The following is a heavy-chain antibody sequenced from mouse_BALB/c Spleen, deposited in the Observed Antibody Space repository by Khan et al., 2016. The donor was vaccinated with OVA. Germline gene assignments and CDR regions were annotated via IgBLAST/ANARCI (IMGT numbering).Heavy chain of an antibody. V-gene: IGHV5-9-3*01. CDR3: ARPPITTVVATSYWFFDV. CDR2: ISSGGTYT. D-gene: IGHD1-1*01. Sequence: EVELVESGGGLVKPGGSLKLSCAASGFTFSSYAMSWVRQTPEKRLEWVATISSGGTYTYYPDSVKGRFTISRDNAKNTLYLQMSSLRSEDMAMFYCARPPITTVVATSYWFFDVWGAGTTVTVST. CDR1: GFTFSSYA. J-gene: IGHJ1*01.